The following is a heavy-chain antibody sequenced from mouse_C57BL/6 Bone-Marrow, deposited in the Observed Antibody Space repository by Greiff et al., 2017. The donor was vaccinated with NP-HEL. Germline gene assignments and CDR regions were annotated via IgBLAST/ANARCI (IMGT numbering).Heavy chain of an antibody. CDR2: ISSGSSTI. V-gene: IGHV5-17*01. J-gene: IGHJ2*01. CDR1: GFTFSDYG. D-gene: IGHD2-2*01. Sequence: EVQGVESGGGLVKPGGSLKLSCAASGFTFSDYGMNWVRQAPEKGLEWVAYISSGSSTIYYADNVKGRFTISRDNAKNTLFLQMTSLRSEDTAMYYCARPLFMVTVDYWGQGTTLTVSS. CDR3: ARPLFMVTVDY.